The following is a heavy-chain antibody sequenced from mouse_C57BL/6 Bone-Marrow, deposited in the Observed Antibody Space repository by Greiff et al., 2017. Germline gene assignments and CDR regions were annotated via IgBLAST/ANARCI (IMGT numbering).Heavy chain of an antibody. CDR3: ARQGIYYDYDYAMDY. CDR1: GYSFTDYN. J-gene: IGHJ4*01. V-gene: IGHV1-39*01. CDR2: INPNYGTT. D-gene: IGHD2-4*01. Sequence: EVKLMESGPELVKPGASVKISCTASGYSFTDYNMNWVKQSNGKSLEWIGVINPNYGTTSYNQKFKGKATLTVDQSSSTAYMQLNSLTSEDSAVYYCARQGIYYDYDYAMDYWGQGTSVTVSS.